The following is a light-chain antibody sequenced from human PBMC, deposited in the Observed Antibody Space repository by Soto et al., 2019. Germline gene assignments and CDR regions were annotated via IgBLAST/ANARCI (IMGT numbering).Light chain of an antibody. CDR2: EAS. Sequence: EIVLTQSPGTLSLSPGERLTLSCRTSQSLSTRSLAWYQQKPGQAPSLLIYEASTRAPGTPDRFSGSGSGTDFTLTVSRLEPEDFAVYYCQQYGRAVGFGQGTTGEIK. V-gene: IGKV3-20*01. J-gene: IGKJ1*01. CDR1: QSLSTRS. CDR3: QQYGRAVG.